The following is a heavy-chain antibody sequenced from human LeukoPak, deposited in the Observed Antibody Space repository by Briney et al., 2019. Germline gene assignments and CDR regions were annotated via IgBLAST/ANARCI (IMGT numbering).Heavy chain of an antibody. CDR1: GFTFSSYS. D-gene: IGHD4-17*01. J-gene: IGHJ3*02. CDR2: ISSSSYI. V-gene: IGHV3-21*01. Sequence: PGGTLRLSCAASGFTFSSYSMNWVRQAPGKGLEWVSSISSSSYIYYADSVKGRFTISRDNAKNSLYLQMNSLRAEDTAVYYCARPEVYGDYGVNDAFDIWGQGTMVTVSS. CDR3: ARPEVYGDYGVNDAFDI.